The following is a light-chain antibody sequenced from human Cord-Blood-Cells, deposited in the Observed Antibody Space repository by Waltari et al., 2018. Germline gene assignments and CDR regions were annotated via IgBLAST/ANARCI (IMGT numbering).Light chain of an antibody. CDR2: AAS. V-gene: IGKV1-39*01. Sequence: DIQMTQSPSSLSASVGDRVTITCRASQSISSYLNWYQQKPGKAPKLLIYAASRLQSGVPSRVSGSGAWTDFTLTISSLQPEDFATYYCQQSYSTPPTFGQGTKVEIK. CDR1: QSISSY. J-gene: IGKJ1*01. CDR3: QQSYSTPPT.